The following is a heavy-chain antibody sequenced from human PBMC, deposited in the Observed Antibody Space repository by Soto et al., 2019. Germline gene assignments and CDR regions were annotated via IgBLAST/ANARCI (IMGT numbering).Heavy chain of an antibody. CDR2: FSSSGSAI. V-gene: IGHV3-48*04. CDR1: GFTFSSYS. Sequence: GGSLRLSCAASGFTFSSYSMSWIRQAPGKGLEWVSYFSSSGSAIYYADSVKGRFTISRDNAKNSLYLQMNSLRAEDTAVYYCTRRDFWSGYSTRYYYYYYMDVWGKGTTVTVSS. D-gene: IGHD3-3*01. J-gene: IGHJ6*03. CDR3: TRRDFWSGYSTRYYYYYYMDV.